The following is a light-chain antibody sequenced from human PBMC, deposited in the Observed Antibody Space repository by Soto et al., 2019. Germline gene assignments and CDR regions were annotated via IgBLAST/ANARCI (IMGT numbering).Light chain of an antibody. CDR3: SSYTSSNTLV. Sequence: QSALTQPASVSGSPGQSITISCTGGSSDIGGYNYVSWFQQHPGKAPKLMIYEVTNRPSGVSNRFSGSKSGSTASLTISGLQAEDEADYYRSSYTSSNTLVFGTGTQLTVL. CDR1: SSDIGGYNY. CDR2: EVT. J-gene: IGLJ1*01. V-gene: IGLV2-14*01.